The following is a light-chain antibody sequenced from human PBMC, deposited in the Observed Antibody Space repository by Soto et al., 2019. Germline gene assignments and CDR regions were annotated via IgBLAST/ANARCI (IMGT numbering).Light chain of an antibody. CDR1: QSISSY. CDR3: QQSYSTPRT. V-gene: IGKV1-39*01. CDR2: AAS. Sequence: DIQMTQSPSSLSASVGDRVTITCRASQSISSYLNWYQQKPGKAPNLLIYAASSLQRGVPSRFSGSGSGTDFTLTISSLQPEDFATYFCQQSYSTPRTFGQGTKVELK. J-gene: IGKJ1*01.